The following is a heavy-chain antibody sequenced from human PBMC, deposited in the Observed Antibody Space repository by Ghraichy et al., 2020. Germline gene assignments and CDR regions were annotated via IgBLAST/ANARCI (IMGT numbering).Heavy chain of an antibody. Sequence: SGPTLVKPTQTLTLTCTFSGFSLSTSGVGVGWIRQPPGKALEWLALIYWDDDKRYGPSLKSRLTITKDTSKNQVVLTMTNMDPVDTATYYCAHRHRGATYFDYWGQGTLVTVSS. CDR2: IYWDDDK. J-gene: IGHJ4*02. CDR1: GFSLSTSGVG. D-gene: IGHD1-26*01. V-gene: IGHV2-5*05. CDR3: AHRHRGATYFDY.